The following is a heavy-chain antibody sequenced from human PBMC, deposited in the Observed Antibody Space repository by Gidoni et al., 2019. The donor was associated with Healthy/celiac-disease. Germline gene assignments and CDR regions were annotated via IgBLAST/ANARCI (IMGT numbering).Heavy chain of an antibody. Sequence: EVQLLESGGGLVQPGGSLGLSCAASGSPFSSYAMSWVRQAPGKGLEWVSAISGSGGSTYYADSVKGRFTISRDNSKNTLYLQMNSLRAEDTAVYYCAKGPLVEGPPHRFDPWGQGTLVTVSS. D-gene: IGHD2-15*01. CDR1: GSPFSSYA. V-gene: IGHV3-23*01. CDR2: ISGSGGST. J-gene: IGHJ5*02. CDR3: AKGPLVEGPPHRFDP.